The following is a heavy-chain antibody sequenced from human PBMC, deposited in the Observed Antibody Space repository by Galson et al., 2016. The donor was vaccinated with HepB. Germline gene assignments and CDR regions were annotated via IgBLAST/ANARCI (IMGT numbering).Heavy chain of an antibody. CDR2: ISTDGNTQ. CDR3: AREEGVHYDNSHYHGYLDY. Sequence: GLEWVAVISTDGNTQWYADSVKGRFTVSRDNSKNTLDLQMNTLRAEDTAVFYCAREEGVHYDNSHYHGYLDYWGQGSLVTVSS. V-gene: IGHV3-30-3*01. D-gene: IGHD3-22*01. J-gene: IGHJ4*02.